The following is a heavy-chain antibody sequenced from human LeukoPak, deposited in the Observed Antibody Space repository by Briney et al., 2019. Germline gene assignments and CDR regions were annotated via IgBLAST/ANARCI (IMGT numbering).Heavy chain of an antibody. Sequence: SDTLSLTCAVYGGSFSGYYWSWIRQPPGKGLEWIGEINHSGSTNYNPSLKSRVTISVDTSKNQFSLKLSSVTAADTAVYYCAREGRWLQFYYFDYWGQGTLVTVSS. CDR3: AREGRWLQFYYFDY. CDR2: INHSGST. J-gene: IGHJ4*02. V-gene: IGHV4-34*01. CDR1: GGSFSGYY. D-gene: IGHD5-24*01.